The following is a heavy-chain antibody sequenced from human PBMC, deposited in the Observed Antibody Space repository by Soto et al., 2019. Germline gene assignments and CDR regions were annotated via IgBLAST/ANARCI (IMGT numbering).Heavy chain of an antibody. J-gene: IGHJ4*02. CDR1: GGSISSSNW. V-gene: IGHV4-4*02. CDR3: ARVGYYYDSSGYYAQGEYYFDY. Sequence: QVQLQESGPGLVKPSGTLSLTCAVSGGSISSSNWWSWVRQPPGKGLEWIGEIYHSGSTNYNPSLKSRVTISVDKSKNQCSLKLSSVTAADTAVYYCARVGYYYDSSGYYAQGEYYFDYWGQGTLVTVSS. D-gene: IGHD3-22*01. CDR2: IYHSGST.